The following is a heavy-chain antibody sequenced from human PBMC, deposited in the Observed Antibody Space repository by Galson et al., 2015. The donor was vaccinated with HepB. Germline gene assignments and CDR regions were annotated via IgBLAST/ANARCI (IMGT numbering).Heavy chain of an antibody. CDR3: ARGIPRGYSYGERDYYYYGMDV. CDR1: GGTFSSYA. J-gene: IGHJ6*02. Sequence: SVTVSCKASGGTFSSYAISWVRQAPGQGLEWMGGIIPIFGIANYAQKFQGRVTITADESTSTAYMELSSLRSEDTAVYYCARGIPRGYSYGERDYYYYGMDVWGQGTTVTVSS. V-gene: IGHV1-69*13. CDR2: IIPIFGIA. D-gene: IGHD5-18*01.